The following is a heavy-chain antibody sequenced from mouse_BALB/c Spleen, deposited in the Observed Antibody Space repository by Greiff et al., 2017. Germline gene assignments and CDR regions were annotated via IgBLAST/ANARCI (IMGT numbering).Heavy chain of an antibody. D-gene: IGHD1-1*01. CDR2: INSNGGST. V-gene: IGHV5-6-2*01. CDR3: ARHAVVGNYFDY. J-gene: IGHJ2*01. Sequence: EVQLVESGGGLVKLGGSLKLSCAASGFTFSSYYMSWVRQTPEKRLELVAAINSNGGSTYYPDTVKGRFTISRDNAKNTLYLQMSSLKSEDTALYYCARHAVVGNYFDYWGQGTTLTVSS. CDR1: GFTFSSYY.